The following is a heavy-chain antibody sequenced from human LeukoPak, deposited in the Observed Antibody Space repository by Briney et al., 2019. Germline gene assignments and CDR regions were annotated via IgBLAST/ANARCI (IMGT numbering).Heavy chain of an antibody. CDR3: ARGRGVVVIAYFDY. CDR1: GFTFSSYS. J-gene: IGHJ4*02. V-gene: IGHV3-21*01. D-gene: IGHD3-22*01. CDR2: ISSSSSYI. Sequence: GGSLRLSCAASGFTFSSYSMNWVRQAPGKGLEWVSFISSSSSYIYYADSVKGRFTISRDNAKNSLYLQMNSLRAEDTAVYYCARGRGVVVIAYFDYWGQGTLVTVSS.